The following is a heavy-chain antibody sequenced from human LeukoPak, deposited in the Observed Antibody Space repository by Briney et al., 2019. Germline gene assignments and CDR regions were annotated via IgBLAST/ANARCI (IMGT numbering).Heavy chain of an antibody. CDR1: GFTFNSYS. Sequence: PGGSLRLSCAASGFTFNSYSMNWVRQAPGKGLEWVSSISSSSSYIYYADSVKGRFTISRDNAKNSLYLQMNSLRAEDTAVYYCARVGQWLVKPWYYFDYWGQGTLVTVSS. J-gene: IGHJ4*02. V-gene: IGHV3-21*01. D-gene: IGHD6-19*01. CDR2: ISSSSSYI. CDR3: ARVGQWLVKPWYYFDY.